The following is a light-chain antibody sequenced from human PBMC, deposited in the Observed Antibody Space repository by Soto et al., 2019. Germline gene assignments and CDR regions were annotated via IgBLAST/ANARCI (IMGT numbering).Light chain of an antibody. CDR1: SSNIGAGYD. Sequence: SVLTQPPSVSGAPGQRVTISCTGSSSNIGAGYDVHWYLQLPGTAPKLLIYGNIIRPSGVPDRFSGSKSGTSASLAITGLQAEDEADYYCQSYDSSLSGVVFGGGTKVTVL. CDR3: QSYDSSLSGVV. CDR2: GNI. J-gene: IGLJ2*01. V-gene: IGLV1-40*01.